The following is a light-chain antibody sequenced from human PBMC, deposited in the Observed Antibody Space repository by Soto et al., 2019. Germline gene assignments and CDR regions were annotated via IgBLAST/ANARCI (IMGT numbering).Light chain of an antibody. CDR2: KAS. J-gene: IGKJ2*01. Sequence: DIQMTQSPSTLSASVGDRVTITCRASQSISSWLAWYQQKPGKAPKLLIYKASSLESGVPSRFSGSGSGTEFTLTINSLQPDDFATYHCQQYNSYPYTFGQGTKLEIK. V-gene: IGKV1-5*03. CDR3: QQYNSYPYT. CDR1: QSISSW.